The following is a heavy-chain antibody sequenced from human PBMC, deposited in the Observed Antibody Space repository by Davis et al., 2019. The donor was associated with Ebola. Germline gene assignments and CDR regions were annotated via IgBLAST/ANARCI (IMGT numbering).Heavy chain of an antibody. J-gene: IGHJ6*04. D-gene: IGHD6-13*01. CDR1: GYTFITYY. CDR2: INPSGGST. CDR3: ARTYSGSRIIMDV. V-gene: IGHV1-46*01. Sequence: ASVKVSCKASGYTFITYYIHWVRQAPGQGLEWMGIINPSGGSTTYAQKFQGRVTITADESTSTAYMELSSLRSEDTAVYYCARTYSGSRIIMDVWGKGTTVTVSS.